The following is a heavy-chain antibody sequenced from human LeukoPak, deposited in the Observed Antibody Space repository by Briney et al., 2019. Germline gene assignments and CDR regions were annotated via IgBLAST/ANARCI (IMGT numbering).Heavy chain of an antibody. V-gene: IGHV3-66*01. D-gene: IGHD3-16*01. CDR2: VYSGGNT. Sequence: GGSLRLSCTASGFTVSSDYMSWVRQAPGKGLEGVSVVYSGGNTYYADSVKGRFTISRDNSKNTLYLQMNSLRAEDTAVYYCAREPPGGGFDYWGQGTLVTVSS. CDR3: AREPPGGGFDY. CDR1: GFTVSSDY. J-gene: IGHJ4*02.